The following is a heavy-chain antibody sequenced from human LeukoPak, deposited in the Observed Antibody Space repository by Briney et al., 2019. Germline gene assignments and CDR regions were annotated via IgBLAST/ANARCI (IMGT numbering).Heavy chain of an antibody. CDR1: RFIFSSYV. CDR2: IIGSGGVT. D-gene: IGHD6-13*01. J-gene: IGHJ4*02. V-gene: IGHV3-23*01. Sequence: PGGSLRLSCAASRFIFSSYVMSWVRQAPGKGLEWVSRIIGSGGVTYYADSVKGRFIISRDNSKSTLDLQMNSLRAEDTAVYYCTTDHDTSSWTFIYWGQGTLVTVSS. CDR3: TTDHDTSSWTFIY.